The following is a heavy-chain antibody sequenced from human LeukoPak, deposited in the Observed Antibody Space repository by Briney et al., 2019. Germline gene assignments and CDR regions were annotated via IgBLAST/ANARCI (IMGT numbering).Heavy chain of an antibody. CDR2: IKGKTDGGTT. V-gene: IGHV3-15*01. J-gene: IGHJ4*02. CDR3: TTAWYYDILTGYSNFDY. D-gene: IGHD3-9*01. Sequence: GGSLRLSCAASGFTFSNAWMSWVRQAPGKGLEWVGRIKGKTDGGTTDYAAPVKGRFTISRDDSKNTLYLQMNSLKTEDTAVYYCTTAWYYDILTGYSNFDYWGQGTLVTVSS. CDR1: GFTFSNAW.